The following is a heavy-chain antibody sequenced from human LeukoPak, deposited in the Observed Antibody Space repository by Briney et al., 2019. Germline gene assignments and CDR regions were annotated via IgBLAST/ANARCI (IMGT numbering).Heavy chain of an antibody. Sequence: GGSLRLSCAASGFTFSSYEMNWVRQAPGKGLEWVSYISSSGNTIYYADSVKGRFTISRDNAKNSLYLQMNSLRAEDTAVYYCAREFHPYDSSGHYVYWGQGTMVTVSS. D-gene: IGHD3-22*01. CDR2: ISSSGNTI. V-gene: IGHV3-48*03. J-gene: IGHJ3*01. CDR3: AREFHPYDSSGHYVY. CDR1: GFTFSSYE.